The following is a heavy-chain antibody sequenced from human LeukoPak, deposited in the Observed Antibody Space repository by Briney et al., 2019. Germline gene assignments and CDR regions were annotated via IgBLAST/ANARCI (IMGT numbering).Heavy chain of an antibody. D-gene: IGHD2-15*01. CDR2: ISYDGSNK. V-gene: IGHV3-30*04. CDR1: GFTFSSYA. J-gene: IGHJ3*02. CDR3: AREGYCSGGSCEDAFDI. Sequence: GGSLRLSCAASGFTFSSYAMHWVRQAPGKGLEWVAVISYDGSNKYYADSVKGRFTISRDNSKNTLYLQMNSLRAEDTAVYYCAREGYCSGGSCEDAFDIWGQGTMVTVSS.